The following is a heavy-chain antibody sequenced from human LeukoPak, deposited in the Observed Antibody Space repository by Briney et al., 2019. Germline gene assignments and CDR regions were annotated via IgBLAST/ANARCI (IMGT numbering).Heavy chain of an antibody. D-gene: IGHD3-9*01. Sequence: ASVKVSCKASGYTFTSYGISWVRQAPGQGLEWMGWISAYNGNTNYAQKLQGRVTMTTDTSTSTAYMELRSLRSDDTAVYYCARGGNYDILTGYYSFDYWGQGTLVTVSS. CDR2: ISAYNGNT. CDR3: ARGGNYDILTGYYSFDY. J-gene: IGHJ4*02. CDR1: GYTFTSYG. V-gene: IGHV1-18*01.